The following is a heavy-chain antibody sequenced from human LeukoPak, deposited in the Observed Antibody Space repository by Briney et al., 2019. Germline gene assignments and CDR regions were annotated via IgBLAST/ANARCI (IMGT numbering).Heavy chain of an antibody. J-gene: IGHJ3*02. D-gene: IGHD4-11*01. V-gene: IGHV3-30*03. CDR3: ARDFVVTLDAFDI. CDR2: ISYDGSNK. Sequence: GGSLRLSCAASGFTFSSYGMHWVRQAPGKGLEWVAVISYDGSNKYYADSVKGRFTISRDNSKNTLYLQMNSLRAEDTAVYYCARDFVVTLDAFDIWGQGTMVTVSS. CDR1: GFTFSSYG.